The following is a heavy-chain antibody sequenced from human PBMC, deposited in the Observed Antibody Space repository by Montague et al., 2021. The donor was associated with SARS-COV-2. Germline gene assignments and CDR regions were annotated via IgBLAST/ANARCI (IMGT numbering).Heavy chain of an antibody. D-gene: IGHD2-2*01. CDR1: GWSFSVYY. CDR3: AKEREVVRAARTLVAFDL. J-gene: IGHJ3*01. CDR2: IYHSGTA. V-gene: IGHV4-34*01. Sequence: SETLSLTCAVYGWSFSVYYWRWVRQSTRSGLEWIAEIYHSGTANYNPSLKSRVSISVDTSKNQFTLKLTSVTAADTAMYYCAKEREVVRAARTLVAFDLWGQGTMVTVSS.